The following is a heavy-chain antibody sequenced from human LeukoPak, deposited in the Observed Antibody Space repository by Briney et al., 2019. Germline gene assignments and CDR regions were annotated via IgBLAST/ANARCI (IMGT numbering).Heavy chain of an antibody. D-gene: IGHD1-26*01. CDR2: INSDGSNT. CDR1: GFTFDDNA. J-gene: IGHJ4*02. Sequence: PGGSLRLSCAASGFTFDDNAMHWVRQAPGKGLVWVSHINSDGSNTGYADSVKGRFTISRDTAKNTLYLQMDSLRAEDTAVYYCVRQDIGSYLGGYWGQGTLVTVSS. CDR3: VRQDIGSYLGGY. V-gene: IGHV3-74*01.